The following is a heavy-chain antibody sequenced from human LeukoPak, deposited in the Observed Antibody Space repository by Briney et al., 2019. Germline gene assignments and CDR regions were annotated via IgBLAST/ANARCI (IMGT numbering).Heavy chain of an antibody. V-gene: IGHV4-39*07. Sequence: SETLSLTCTVSGGSISSGSHYWGWIRQPPGKELEWIGNIYHSGNSSYNPSLKSRVTISVDASKNQFSLKLSSVTAGDTAVYYCARYVAVAENWFDPWGQGTLVTVSS. J-gene: IGHJ5*02. CDR2: IYHSGNS. CDR1: GGSISSGSHY. CDR3: ARYVAVAENWFDP. D-gene: IGHD6-19*01.